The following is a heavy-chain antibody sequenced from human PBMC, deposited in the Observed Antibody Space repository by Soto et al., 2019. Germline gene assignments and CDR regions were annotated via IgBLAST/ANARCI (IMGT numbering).Heavy chain of an antibody. Sequence: AAVKVSCKASGYSFTSLDINWVRQTTGQGLEWMGWMQPSSGRTGYAQKFQGRVTMTRDTSISTAYMELSRLRSDDTAVYYCARGXYDSSGYYIYYYYGMDVWGQGTTVTVSS. V-gene: IGHV1-8*01. J-gene: IGHJ6*02. CDR3: ARGXYDSSGYYIYYYYGMDV. D-gene: IGHD3-22*01. CDR2: MQPSSGRT. CDR1: GYSFTSLD.